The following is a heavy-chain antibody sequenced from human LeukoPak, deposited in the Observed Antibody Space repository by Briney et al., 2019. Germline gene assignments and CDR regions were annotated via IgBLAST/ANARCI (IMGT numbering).Heavy chain of an antibody. CDR1: GYTFTSYD. D-gene: IGHD5-18*01. V-gene: IGHV1-8*01. CDR2: MNPNSGNT. Sequence: ASVKVSCKASGYTFTSYDINWVRQATGQGLEWMGWMNPNSGNTGYAQKFQGRVTMTRNTSISTAYMELSSLRSEDTAVYYCARGLGYSYGFLIVTTGYYFDYWGQGTLVTVSS. CDR3: ARGLGYSYGFLIVTTGYYFDY. J-gene: IGHJ4*02.